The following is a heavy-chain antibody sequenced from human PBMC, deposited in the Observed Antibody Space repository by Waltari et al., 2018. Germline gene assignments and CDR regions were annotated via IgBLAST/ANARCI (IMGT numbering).Heavy chain of an antibody. Sequence: QVQLVESGGGVVQPGRSLRLSGAASGFTFSSYAMHWVRQAPGKGLEWVAVISYDGSNKYYADSVKGRFTISRDNSKNTLYLQMNSLRAEDTAVYYCARDNRGITIFGVVINYYYGMDVWGQGP. J-gene: IGHJ6*02. D-gene: IGHD3-3*01. CDR3: ARDNRGITIFGVVINYYYGMDV. CDR2: ISYDGSNK. V-gene: IGHV3-30*01. CDR1: GFTFSSYA.